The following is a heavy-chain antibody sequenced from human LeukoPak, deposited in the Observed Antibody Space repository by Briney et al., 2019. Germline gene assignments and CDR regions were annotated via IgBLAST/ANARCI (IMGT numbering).Heavy chain of an antibody. V-gene: IGHV3-74*01. CDR2: INNDGSIT. CDR1: GFTFRSYW. J-gene: IGHJ4*02. CDR3: AKDLHYGSADY. Sequence: GSLRLSCAASGFTFRSYWMHGVRQDPGKGLGWVSHINNDGSITNYADSVKGRFTISRDNAKNTLYLQMNSLRAEDTAVYYCAKDLHYGSADYWGQGTLVTVSS. D-gene: IGHD3-10*01.